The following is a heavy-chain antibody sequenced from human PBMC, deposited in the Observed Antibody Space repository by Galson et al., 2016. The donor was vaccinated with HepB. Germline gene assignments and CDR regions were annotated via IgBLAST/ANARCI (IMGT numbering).Heavy chain of an antibody. J-gene: IGHJ5*02. CDR1: EFTFSSYS. D-gene: IGHD5-18*01. CDR3: ARDLGLRGLDP. Sequence: SLRLSCAASEFTFSSYSMNWVRQAPGKGLEWVSYISSGSSTIYYADSVKGRFTISRDNAKNSLYLQMNSLRAEDTAVYYCARDLGLRGLDPWGQGTLVTVSS. V-gene: IGHV3-48*01. CDR2: ISSGSSTI.